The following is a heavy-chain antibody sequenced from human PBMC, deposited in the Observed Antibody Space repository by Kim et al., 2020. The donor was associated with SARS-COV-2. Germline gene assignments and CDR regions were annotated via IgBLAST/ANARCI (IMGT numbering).Heavy chain of an antibody. CDR1: GFTFRTYN. Sequence: GGSLRLSCAASGFTFRTYNMHWVRQPPGKGLVWVSLISGDGRSTTYADSVKGRFTISRDNAKNILYLQMNSLRPEDTAVYYCASYETGSFGPSRHWGQGTLVTVSS. V-gene: IGHV3-74*01. CDR2: ISGDGRST. J-gene: IGHJ4*02. CDR3: ASYETGSFGPSRH. D-gene: IGHD3-9*01.